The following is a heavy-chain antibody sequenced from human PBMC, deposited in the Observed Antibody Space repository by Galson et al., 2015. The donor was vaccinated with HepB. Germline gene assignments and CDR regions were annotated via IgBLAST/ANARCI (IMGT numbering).Heavy chain of an antibody. D-gene: IGHD3-10*01. J-gene: IGHJ3*02. CDR1: GFTFSSYS. V-gene: IGHV3-21*01. CDR2: ISSCSSYI. CDR3: ARVGFWAFEI. Sequence: SLRLSCAASGFTFSSYSMNWVRQAPGKGLEWVSSISSCSSYIYYADSVKGRFTISRDNAKNSLYLQMNSLRAEDTAVYYCARVGFWAFEIWGQGTMVTVSS.